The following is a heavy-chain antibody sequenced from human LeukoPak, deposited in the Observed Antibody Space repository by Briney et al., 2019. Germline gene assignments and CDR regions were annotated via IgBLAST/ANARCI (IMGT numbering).Heavy chain of an antibody. CDR3: ARALSGSYTRTFDI. CDR2: IYYSGST. J-gene: IGHJ3*02. Sequence: SETLSLTCTVSGGSISSYYWSWIRQPPGKGLEWIGYIYYSGSTNYNPSLKSRVTISVDTSKNQFSLKLSSVTAADTAVYYCARALSGSYTRTFDIWGQGTMVTVSS. V-gene: IGHV4-59*01. D-gene: IGHD1-26*01. CDR1: GGSISSYY.